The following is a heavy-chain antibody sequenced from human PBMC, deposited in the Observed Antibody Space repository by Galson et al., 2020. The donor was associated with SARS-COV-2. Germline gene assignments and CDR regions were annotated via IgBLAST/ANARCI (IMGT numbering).Heavy chain of an antibody. CDR1: GYTFISFY. CDR3: AREWGDINSSVFDY. Sequence: SVKVSCKASGYTFISFYIHWVRQAPGQGLEWMGVINTSGDITSYAQKLRGRVTVTRDMSTQTVYMELSSLTSEDTAVYYCAREWGDINSSVFDYWGQGSLVVVSS. J-gene: IGHJ4*02. V-gene: IGHV1-46*04. CDR2: INTSGDIT. D-gene: IGHD2-21*01.